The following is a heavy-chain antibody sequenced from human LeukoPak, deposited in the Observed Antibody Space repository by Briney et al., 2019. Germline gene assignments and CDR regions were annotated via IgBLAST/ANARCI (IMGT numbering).Heavy chain of an antibody. D-gene: IGHD3-16*01. V-gene: IGHV3-21*01. CDR3: ARDREGDYFDH. CDR2: ISSSSSYI. CDR1: GFTFSSYS. Sequence: GGSLRLSCAASGFTFSSYSMNWVRQAPGKGLEWVSSISSSSSYIYYADSVKGRFTISRDNAKNSLYLQMNSLRAEDTAVYYCARDREGDYFDHWGQGTLVTVSS. J-gene: IGHJ4*02.